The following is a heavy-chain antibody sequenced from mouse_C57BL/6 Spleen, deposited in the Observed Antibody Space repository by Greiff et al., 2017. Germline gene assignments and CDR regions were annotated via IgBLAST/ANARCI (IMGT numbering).Heavy chain of an antibody. D-gene: IGHD1-1*01. CDR2: IWGGGSR. V-gene: IGHV2-9*01. Sequence: VMLVESGPGLVAPSQCLSLTCTVSGFSLTSYGVDWVRQPPGKGLEWLGVIWGGGSRNYNSALMSSLSISNDNSKSKVFRKMTCLQTDDTARYYCANLGSSFFAYWGQGTLVTVSA. CDR3: ANLGSSFFAY. J-gene: IGHJ3*01. CDR1: GFSLTSYG.